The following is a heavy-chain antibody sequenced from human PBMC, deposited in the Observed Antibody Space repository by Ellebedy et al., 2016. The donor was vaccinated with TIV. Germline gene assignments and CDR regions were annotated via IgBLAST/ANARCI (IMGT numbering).Heavy chain of an antibody. CDR1: GGSISSYY. D-gene: IGHD6-13*01. CDR3: ARHGYSSSWYAY. Sequence: MPSETLSLTCTVSGGSISSYYWSWIRQPPGKGLEWIGYIYYSGSTNYNPSLKSRVTISVDTSKNRFSLKLSSVTAADTAVYYCARHGYSSSWYAYWGQGTLVTVSS. V-gene: IGHV4-59*08. CDR2: IYYSGST. J-gene: IGHJ4*02.